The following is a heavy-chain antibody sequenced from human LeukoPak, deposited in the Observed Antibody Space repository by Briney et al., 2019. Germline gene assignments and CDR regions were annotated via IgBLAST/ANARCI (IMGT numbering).Heavy chain of an antibody. CDR2: VYSSGST. J-gene: IGHJ4*02. Sequence: PGGSLRLSCAASGFTFSSYWMSWVRQAPGKGLEWIGTVYSSGSTHYNPSLKSRVTLSIDTSNNQFFLKLSSVTAADTAVYYCARVKAAAGDNWGQGTLVSVSS. D-gene: IGHD6-13*01. CDR1: GFTFSSYW. V-gene: IGHV4-59*12. CDR3: ARVKAAAGDN.